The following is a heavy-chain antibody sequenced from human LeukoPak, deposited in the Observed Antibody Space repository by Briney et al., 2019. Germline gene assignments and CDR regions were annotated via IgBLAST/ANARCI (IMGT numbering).Heavy chain of an antibody. CDR3: AKEVGATRRGGY. Sequence: GGSLRLSCAASGFTFSSYAKSWVRQAPGKGLEWVSAISGSGGSTYYADSVKARFTISRDNSKNTLYLQMNSLRAEDTAVYYCAKEVGATRRGGYWGQGTLVTVSS. CDR2: ISGSGGST. CDR1: GFTFSSYA. V-gene: IGHV3-23*01. D-gene: IGHD1-26*01. J-gene: IGHJ4*02.